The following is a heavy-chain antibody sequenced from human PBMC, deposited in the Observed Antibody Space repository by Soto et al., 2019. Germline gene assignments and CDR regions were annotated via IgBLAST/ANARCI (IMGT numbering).Heavy chain of an antibody. J-gene: IGHJ4*02. Sequence: QVQLVQSGGEVKKPGASVRVSCRASGYTFPTYGIAWVRQAPGQGLEWMGWISVYNGFTQYAQKFRGRVTVTTETSTSTVHMELRSLSSDDTAVYYCAREFEGHSSSWPFDYWGQGTLVTVSA. CDR3: AREFEGHSSSWPFDY. CDR1: GYTFPTYG. CDR2: ISVYNGFT. V-gene: IGHV1-18*01. D-gene: IGHD6-13*01.